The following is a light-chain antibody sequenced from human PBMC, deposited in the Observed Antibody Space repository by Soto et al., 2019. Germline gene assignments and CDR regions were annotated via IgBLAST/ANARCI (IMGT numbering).Light chain of an antibody. CDR2: ANN. Sequence: QSVLTQPPSVSGAPGQRVTISCTGSSSNVGAGYDVHWYHQLPGTAPKLLIYANNIRPSGVPDRFSGSKSGTSASLAITGLQVEDEADYYCQSYDSSLSGVVFGGGTKLTVL. V-gene: IGLV1-40*01. J-gene: IGLJ2*01. CDR3: QSYDSSLSGVV. CDR1: SSNVGAGYD.